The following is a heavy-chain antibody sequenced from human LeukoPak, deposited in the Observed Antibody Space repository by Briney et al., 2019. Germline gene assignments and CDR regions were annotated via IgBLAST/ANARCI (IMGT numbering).Heavy chain of an antibody. CDR1: GFTFSDYN. CDR2: IDISGGTI. CDR3: ARDLLAAITNTRGFDY. V-gene: IGHV3-48*01. Sequence: PGGSLRLSCAASGFTFSDYNMNWVRQAPGEGLEWVSYIDISGGTIYYADSVKGRFTISRDNAKNSLYLQMNSLRAEDTAVYYCARDLLAAITNTRGFDYWGQGTLVTVSS. D-gene: IGHD6-13*01. J-gene: IGHJ4*02.